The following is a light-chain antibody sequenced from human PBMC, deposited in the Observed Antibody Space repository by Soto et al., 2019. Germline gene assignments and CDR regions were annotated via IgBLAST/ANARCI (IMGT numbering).Light chain of an antibody. CDR3: QQYNIWRSIT. CDR2: AAS. Sequence: DIQMTQSPSSLSASVGDRVTITCRASQGISSWLAWYQQKPGKAPNLLIFAASSLQGAVPSRFSGRGSGTDFTLTISSLQSEDFAVYYCQQYNIWRSITFGQGTRLEIK. CDR1: QGISSW. V-gene: IGKV1D-16*01. J-gene: IGKJ5*01.